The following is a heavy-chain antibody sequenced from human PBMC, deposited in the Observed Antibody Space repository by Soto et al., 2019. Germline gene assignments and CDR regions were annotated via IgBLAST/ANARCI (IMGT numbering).Heavy chain of an antibody. D-gene: IGHD3-16*02. J-gene: IGHJ5*02. Sequence: SLRLSCADSGFILRNYWISWVRQAPGMGLQWVVSIKEDGSEKYYVDPVKGRFTISRENAKNSLYLQMNSLRAEDTAVYYCARYRSLDPWGQGILVTVSS. V-gene: IGHV3-7*03. CDR3: ARYRSLDP. CDR1: GFILRNYW. CDR2: IKEDGSEK.